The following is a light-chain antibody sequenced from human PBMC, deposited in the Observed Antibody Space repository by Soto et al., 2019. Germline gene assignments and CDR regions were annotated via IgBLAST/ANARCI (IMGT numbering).Light chain of an antibody. CDR1: QSVSSH. J-gene: IGKJ1*01. V-gene: IGKV3-11*01. Sequence: EIVXXXXPXXLSLSPGERATLSCRASQSVSSHLAWYQQKPGQAPRLLIYDASNRATGIPARFSGSGSGTDFTLTISSLEPEDFAVYHCVQRTTWPWTCGQGSKVEIK. CDR3: VQRTTWPWT. CDR2: DAS.